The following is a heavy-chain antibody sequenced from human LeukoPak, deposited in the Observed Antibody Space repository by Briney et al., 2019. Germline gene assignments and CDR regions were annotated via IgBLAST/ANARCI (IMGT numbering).Heavy chain of an antibody. J-gene: IGHJ1*01. CDR3: ARGIDYVWGSYRYTLEYFQH. Sequence: ASVKVSCKASGYTFTGYYMHWVRQATGQGLEWMGWMNPNSGNTGYAQKFQGRVTMTRNTSISTAYMELSSLRSEDTAVYYCARGIDYVWGSYRYTLEYFQHWGQGTLVTVSS. CDR1: GYTFTGYY. CDR2: MNPNSGNT. V-gene: IGHV1-8*02. D-gene: IGHD3-16*02.